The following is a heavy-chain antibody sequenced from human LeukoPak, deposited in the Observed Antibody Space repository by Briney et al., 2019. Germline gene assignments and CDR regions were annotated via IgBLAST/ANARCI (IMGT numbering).Heavy chain of an antibody. V-gene: IGHV3-30*18. CDR2: ISYDGSNK. CDR1: GFTFSSYG. Sequence: GGSLRLFCAASGFTFSSYGMHWVRQAPGKGLEWVAVISYDGSNKYYADSVKGRFTISRDNSKNTLYLLMNSLRAEDTAVYYCAKDRGTMVRGVMRYFDYWGQGTLVTVSS. CDR3: AKDRGTMVRGVMRYFDY. J-gene: IGHJ4*02. D-gene: IGHD3-10*01.